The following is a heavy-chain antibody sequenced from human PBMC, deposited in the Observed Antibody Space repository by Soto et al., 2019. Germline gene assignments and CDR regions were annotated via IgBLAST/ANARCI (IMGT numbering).Heavy chain of an antibody. V-gene: IGHV1-69*13. J-gene: IGHJ6*02. CDR1: GGTFSSYA. CDR2: IIPIFGTA. D-gene: IGHD6-6*01. Sequence: SVKVSCKASGGTFSSYAISWVRQAPGQGLEWMGGIIPIFGTANYAQKFQGRVTITADESTSTAYMELSSLRSEDTAVYYCAREIAARPGYYYYGMDVWGQGTTVTVSS. CDR3: AREIAARPGYYYYGMDV.